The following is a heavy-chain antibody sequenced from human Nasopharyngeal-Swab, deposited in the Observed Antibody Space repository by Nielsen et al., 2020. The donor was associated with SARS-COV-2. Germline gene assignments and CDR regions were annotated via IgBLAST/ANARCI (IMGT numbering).Heavy chain of an antibody. Sequence: SETLSLTCAVYGGSFSGYYWRWIRQSPGKGLEWVGEISRSGRTNYNPSLNSRVTISLDTSKSQFSLKLTSVTAADTAVYYCARAIKIFGAVVGSFDPWGQGTLVTVSS. D-gene: IGHD3-3*01. CDR1: GGSFSGYY. CDR2: ISRSGRT. J-gene: IGHJ5*02. CDR3: ARAIKIFGAVVGSFDP. V-gene: IGHV4-34*01.